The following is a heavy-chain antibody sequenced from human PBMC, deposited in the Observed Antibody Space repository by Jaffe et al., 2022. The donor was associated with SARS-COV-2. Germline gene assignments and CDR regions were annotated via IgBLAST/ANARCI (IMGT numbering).Heavy chain of an antibody. Sequence: EVQLVESGGGLVKPGGSLRLSCAASGFTFSSYSMNWVRQAPGKGLEWVSSISSSSSYIYYADSVKGRFTISRDNAKNSLYLQMNSLRAEDTAVYYCATTSYYYDSSGYYSGQPYDYWGQGTLVTVSS. V-gene: IGHV3-21*01. CDR2: ISSSSSYI. J-gene: IGHJ4*02. CDR1: GFTFSSYS. D-gene: IGHD3-22*01. CDR3: ATTSYYYDSSGYYSGQPYDY.